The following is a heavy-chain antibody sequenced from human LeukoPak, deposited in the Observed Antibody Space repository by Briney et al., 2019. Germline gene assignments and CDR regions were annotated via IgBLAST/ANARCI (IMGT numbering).Heavy chain of an antibody. D-gene: IGHD3-22*01. J-gene: IGHJ4*02. V-gene: IGHV3-66*01. CDR3: AKGYYDSSFLDY. CDR1: GFTVSSNY. CDR2: IYSGGST. Sequence: GGSLRLSCAASGFTVSSNYMSWVRQAPGKGLEWVSVIYSGGSTYYADSVKGRFTISRDNSKNTLYLQMYSLRAEDTAVYYCAKGYYDSSFLDYWGQGTLVTVSS.